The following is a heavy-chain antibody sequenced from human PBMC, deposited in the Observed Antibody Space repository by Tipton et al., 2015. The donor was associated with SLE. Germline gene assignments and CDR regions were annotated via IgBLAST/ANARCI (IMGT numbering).Heavy chain of an antibody. CDR2: IYTSGST. Sequence: TLSLTCTVSGGSISSGSYYWSWIRQPAGKGLEWIGRIYTSGSTNYNPSLKSRVTISVDTSKNQFSLKLSSVTAADTAVYYCARGGGQQGRAFDIWGQGTMVTVSS. CDR1: GGSISSGSYY. J-gene: IGHJ3*02. CDR3: ARGGGQQGRAFDI. V-gene: IGHV4-61*02. D-gene: IGHD6-13*01.